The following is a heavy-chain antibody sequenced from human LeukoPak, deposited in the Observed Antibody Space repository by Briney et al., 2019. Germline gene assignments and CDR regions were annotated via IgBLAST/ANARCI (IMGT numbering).Heavy chain of an antibody. CDR1: GFTFSSYA. Sequence: PGGSLRLSCAASGFTFSSYAMSWVRQAPGKGLEWVSAISGSGGSTYYADSVKGRFTISRDNSKNTLYLQMNSLRAEDTAVYYRAKDILAYYYGSGSYEGFDYWGQGTLVTVSS. V-gene: IGHV3-23*01. CDR3: AKDILAYYYGSGSYEGFDY. D-gene: IGHD3-10*01. J-gene: IGHJ4*02. CDR2: ISGSGGST.